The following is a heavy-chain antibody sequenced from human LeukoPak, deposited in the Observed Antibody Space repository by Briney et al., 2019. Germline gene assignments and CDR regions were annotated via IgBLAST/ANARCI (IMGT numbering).Heavy chain of an antibody. CDR2: ISYDGSNK. CDR3: ARDSQNYDFWSGHHDY. D-gene: IGHD3-3*01. Sequence: GGSLRLSCAASGFTFSSYAMHWVRQAPGKGLEWVAVISYDGSNKYYADSVKGRFTISRDNSKNTLYLQMNSLRAEDTAVYYCARDSQNYDFWSGHHDYWGQGTLVTVSS. V-gene: IGHV3-30-3*01. CDR1: GFTFSSYA. J-gene: IGHJ4*02.